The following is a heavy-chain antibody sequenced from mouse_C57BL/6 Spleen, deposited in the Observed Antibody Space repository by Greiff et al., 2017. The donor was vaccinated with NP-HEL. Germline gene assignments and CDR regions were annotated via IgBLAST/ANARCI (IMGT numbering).Heavy chain of an antibody. D-gene: IGHD4-1*01. V-gene: IGHV1-26*01. CDR3: ARKRLGPYFDY. J-gene: IGHJ2*01. Sequence: VQLQQSGPELVKPGASVKISCKASGYTFTDYYMNWVKQSHGKSLEWIGDINPNNGGTSYNQKFKGKATLTVDKSSSTAYMELRSLTSEDSAVYYCARKRLGPYFDYWGQGTTLTVSS. CDR2: INPNNGGT. CDR1: GYTFTDYY.